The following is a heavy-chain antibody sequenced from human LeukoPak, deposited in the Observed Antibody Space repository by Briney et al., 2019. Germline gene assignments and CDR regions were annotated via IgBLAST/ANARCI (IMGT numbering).Heavy chain of an antibody. CDR3: ARADGSGSFDY. CDR1: GYSISSGYY. D-gene: IGHD3-10*01. J-gene: IGHJ4*02. CDR2: IYHSGST. V-gene: IGHV4-38-2*02. Sequence: SETLSLTCTVSGYSISSGYYWGWIRQPPGKGLEWIGSIYHSGSTYYNPSLKSRVTISVDTSKNQFSLKLSSVTAADTAVYYCARADGSGSFDYWGQGTLVTVSS.